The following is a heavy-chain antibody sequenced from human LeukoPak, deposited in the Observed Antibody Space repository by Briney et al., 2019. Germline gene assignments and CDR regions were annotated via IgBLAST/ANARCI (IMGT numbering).Heavy chain of an antibody. D-gene: IGHD6-19*01. J-gene: IGHJ3*02. CDR3: AKQQWLLWDVFNI. CDR2: ISGSGGST. V-gene: IGHV3-23*01. Sequence: PGGSLRLSCAASGFTFSTYAMSWVRQAPGKGLEWVSTISGSGGSTYYADSVKGRFTSSRDNSKNTLYLQMSSLRVEDTAVYYCAKQQWLLWDVFNIWGQGTMVTVSS. CDR1: GFTFSTYA.